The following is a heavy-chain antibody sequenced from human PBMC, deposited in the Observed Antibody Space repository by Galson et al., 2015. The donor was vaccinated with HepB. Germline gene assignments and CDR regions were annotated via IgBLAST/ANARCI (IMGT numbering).Heavy chain of an antibody. CDR3: AREVFGYTSGWYLDF. V-gene: IGHV1-18*01. CDR1: GYTFSVYG. CDR2: ISTYDGTT. J-gene: IGHJ4*02. D-gene: IGHD6-19*01. Sequence: SVKVSCKASGYTFSVYGISWVRQAPGQGLEWMGWISTYDGTTDYAQQFQGKVTMTTDTSTSTAYLDLRTLRSDDTAVYYCAREVFGYTSGWYLDFWGQGTVVTV.